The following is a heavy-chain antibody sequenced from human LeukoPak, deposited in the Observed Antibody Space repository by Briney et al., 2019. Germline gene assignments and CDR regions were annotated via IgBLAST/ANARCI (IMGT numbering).Heavy chain of an antibody. Sequence: SQTLPLTCAISGDSVSSNNAAWNWIRQSPSRGLEWLGRTYYRSKWYNEYPVSVQSRITINPDTSKNQFSLQLNSVAPEDTALYYCARAFSSIGSHAFDIWGQGTMVTVSS. J-gene: IGHJ3*02. CDR1: GDSVSSNNAA. V-gene: IGHV6-1*01. D-gene: IGHD3-22*01. CDR3: ARAFSSIGSHAFDI. CDR2: TYYRSKWYN.